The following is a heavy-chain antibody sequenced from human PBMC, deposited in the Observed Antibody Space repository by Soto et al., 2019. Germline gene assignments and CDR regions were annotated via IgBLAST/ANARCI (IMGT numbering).Heavy chain of an antibody. D-gene: IGHD1-26*01. Sequence: PGGSLRLSCAASGFIFSDSGLHWVRQAPGNGLEWVGRIRTKVNDFATIYAASVKGRFTISRDDSKNTAYLQMNSLKNEDTAVYYWARPNDSPDDDYYLDLWGRGTRVT. J-gene: IGHJ2*01. CDR1: GFIFSDSG. CDR3: ARPNDSPDDDYYLDL. V-gene: IGHV3-73*01. CDR2: IRTKVNDFAT.